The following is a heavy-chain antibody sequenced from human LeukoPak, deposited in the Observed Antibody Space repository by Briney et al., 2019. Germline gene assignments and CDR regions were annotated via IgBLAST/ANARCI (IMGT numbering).Heavy chain of an antibody. J-gene: IGHJ5*02. CDR1: GYTFTSYG. CDR2: ISAYNGNT. CDR3: ARDHCCTNGAPIGP. V-gene: IGHV1-18*01. D-gene: IGHD2-8*01. Sequence: ASVKVSCKASGYTFTSYGISWVRQAPGQGLEWMGWISAYNGNTNYAQKLQGRVTMTTDTSTSTAYMELRSLRSDDTAVYYCARDHCCTNGAPIGPWGQGTLVTVSS.